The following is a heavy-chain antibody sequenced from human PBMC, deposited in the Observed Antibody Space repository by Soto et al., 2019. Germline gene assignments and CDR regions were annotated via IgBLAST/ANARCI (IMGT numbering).Heavy chain of an antibody. CDR1: GGTFSSYT. CDR2: LIPILGIA. J-gene: IGHJ6*02. Sequence: QVQLVQSGAEVKKPGSSVKVSCKASGGTFSSYTISWVRQAPGQGLEWMGRLIPILGIANYAQKFQGRVTITADKSTSTAYMELSSLRSEDTAVYYCARLFRRTRHYYYYGMDVCGQGTTVTFSS. V-gene: IGHV1-69*02. CDR3: ARLFRRTRHYYYYGMDV.